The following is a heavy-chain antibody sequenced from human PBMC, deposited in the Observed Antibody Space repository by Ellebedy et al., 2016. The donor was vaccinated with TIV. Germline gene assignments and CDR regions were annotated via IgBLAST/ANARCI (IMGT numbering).Heavy chain of an antibody. CDR3: ARVSYYDFWRGIGGYFDY. V-gene: IGHV4-39*01. J-gene: IGHJ4*02. Sequence: MPSETLSLTCTVSGGSISSSSYYWGWIRQPPGMGLEWIGSIFYSGSTYYNPSLKSRVTISVDTSKNQFSLRLSSVTAADTAVYYCARVSYYDFWRGIGGYFDYWGQGTLVTVSS. D-gene: IGHD3-3*01. CDR1: GGSISSSSYY. CDR2: IFYSGST.